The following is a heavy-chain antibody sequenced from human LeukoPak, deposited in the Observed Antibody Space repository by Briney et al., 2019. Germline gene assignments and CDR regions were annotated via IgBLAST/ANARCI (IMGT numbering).Heavy chain of an antibody. D-gene: IGHD3-16*01. V-gene: IGHV4-61*01. CDR3: ARGVTFGGVLLRFDP. J-gene: IGHJ5*02. Sequence: SETLSLTCAVSDGSISSGSYYWSWIRQPPGKGLEWIGYIYYSGSTNYNPSLKSRVTISVDTSKNQFSLKLSSVTAADTAVYYCARGVTFGGVLLRFDPWGQGTLVTVSS. CDR2: IYYSGST. CDR1: DGSISSGSYY.